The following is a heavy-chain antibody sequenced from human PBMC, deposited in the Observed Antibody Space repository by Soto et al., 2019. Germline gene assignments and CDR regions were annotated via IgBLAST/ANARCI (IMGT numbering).Heavy chain of an antibody. CDR1: GFTFSRYC. J-gene: IGHJ3*01. CDR3: ARDEDGEPNAFDV. D-gene: IGHD3-10*01. V-gene: IGHV3-33*01. CDR2: IYGDGSKQ. Sequence: SLRLSCEAYGFTFSRYCMHWVRQAPGRGLEWVALIYGDGSKQYYTDSVKGRFTISRDNAKNTLFLEMSVLRAEDTAVYYCARDEDGEPNAFDVWGQGTMVTASS.